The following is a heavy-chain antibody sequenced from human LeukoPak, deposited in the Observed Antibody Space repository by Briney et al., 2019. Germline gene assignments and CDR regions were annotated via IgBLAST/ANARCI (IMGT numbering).Heavy chain of an antibody. CDR1: GFTFSSYA. CDR2: ISYDGSNK. Sequence: GRSLRLSCAASGFTFSSYAMHWVRQTPGKGLEWVAVISYDGSNKYYADSVKGRFTISRDNSKNTLYLQMNSLRAEDTAVYYCAKDVYYYDSSGYYDYYYGMDVWGQGTTVTVSS. D-gene: IGHD3-22*01. V-gene: IGHV3-30-3*01. CDR3: AKDVYYYDSSGYYDYYYGMDV. J-gene: IGHJ6*02.